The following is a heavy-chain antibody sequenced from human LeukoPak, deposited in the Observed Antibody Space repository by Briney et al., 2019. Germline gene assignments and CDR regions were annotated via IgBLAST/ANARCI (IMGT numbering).Heavy chain of an antibody. CDR1: GFTFSSYE. CDR3: ARMISGGSYDAFDI. J-gene: IGHJ3*02. CDR2: ISSGGSTI. D-gene: IGHD6-19*01. Sequence: PGGSLRLSCAASGFTFSSYEMNWVRQAPGKGLEWVSYISSGGSTIFYADFVKGRFTISRDNAKNSLYLQMNSLRAEDTAVYSCARMISGGSYDAFDIWGQGTMVTVSS. V-gene: IGHV3-48*03.